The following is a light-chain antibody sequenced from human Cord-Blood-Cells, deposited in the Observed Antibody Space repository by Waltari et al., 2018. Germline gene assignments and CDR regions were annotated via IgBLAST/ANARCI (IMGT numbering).Light chain of an antibody. CDR3: QQYNSYSYP. CDR2: KAS. CDR1: QSISSW. Sequence: IQMTQSPSTLSASVGDRVTITCRASQSISSWLAWYQQKPGKAPKLRIYKASSLESGGPSRFSGSGSGTECTLTISSLQPDDFATYYCQQYNSYSYPFGQGTKLEIK. J-gene: IGKJ2*01. V-gene: IGKV1-5*03.